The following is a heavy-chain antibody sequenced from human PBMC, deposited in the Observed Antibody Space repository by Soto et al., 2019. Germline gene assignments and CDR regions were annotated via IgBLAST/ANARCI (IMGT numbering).Heavy chain of an antibody. CDR2: ISSGGDT. V-gene: IGHV3-66*02. D-gene: IGHD3-16*01. Sequence: HPGGSLRLSCAASGFAVSKNYMNWVRQAPGKGLEWVSLISSGGDTYYADSVKGRFTISRDNSKNTLYLQMNSLRAEDTAVYYCAKDSTRVWGDYGLGDLLAPVVNYYYCYGMDVWGQGTTVTVSS. CDR3: AKDSTRVWGDYGLGDLLAPVVNYYYCYGMDV. CDR1: GFAVSKNY. J-gene: IGHJ6*02.